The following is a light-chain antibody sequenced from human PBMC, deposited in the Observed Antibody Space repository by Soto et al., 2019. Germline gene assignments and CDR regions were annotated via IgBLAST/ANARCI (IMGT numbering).Light chain of an antibody. J-gene: IGKJ3*01. Sequence: EIVLTQSPGTLPLSPGERATLSCRASESVSSSFLAWYQQRPGQAPRLLMYGASSRATGISDRFSGSGSGTDFTLTISRLEPEDFAVYYCQQYDSSSSTFGPGT. V-gene: IGKV3-20*01. CDR1: ESVSSSF. CDR2: GAS. CDR3: QQYDSSSST.